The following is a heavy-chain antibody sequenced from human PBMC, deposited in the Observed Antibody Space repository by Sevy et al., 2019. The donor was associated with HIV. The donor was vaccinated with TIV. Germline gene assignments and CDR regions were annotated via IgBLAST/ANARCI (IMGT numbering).Heavy chain of an antibody. Sequence: ASVKVSCKTSGYTFAAYYIHGVRQAPGQVLEWLGWIYPNGGDTTYAQKFQGRVTVTMITSINTVYMELSRLRSDDTAVYYCARGKREEWLLYLDNWGQGTLVTISS. V-gene: IGHV1-2*02. D-gene: IGHD3-3*01. CDR2: IYPNGGDT. CDR3: ARGKREEWLLYLDN. CDR1: GYTFAAYY. J-gene: IGHJ4*02.